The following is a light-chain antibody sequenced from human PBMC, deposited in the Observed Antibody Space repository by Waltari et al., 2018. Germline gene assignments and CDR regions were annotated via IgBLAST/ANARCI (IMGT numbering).Light chain of an antibody. CDR2: DAS. CDR3: QQFHTYPRT. J-gene: IGKJ4*01. Sequence: IQLTQSPSSLSTSVGDRVTITCRASEGLTRDLVWYQQRPGRPPTLLIYDASTLHTGVPSRFSGSGSGTDFTLTISSLQPEDFGTYYCQQFHTYPRTFGGGAKVEIK. V-gene: IGKV1-13*02. CDR1: EGLTRD.